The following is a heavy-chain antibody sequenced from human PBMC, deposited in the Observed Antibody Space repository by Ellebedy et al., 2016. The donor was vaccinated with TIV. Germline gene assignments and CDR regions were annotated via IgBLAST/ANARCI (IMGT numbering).Heavy chain of an antibody. Sequence: PGGSLRLSCAASGFTFSSYWMSWVRQAPGKGLEWVANIKQDGSEKYYVDSVKGRFTISRDNAQNSLYLQMNSLRADDTAVYYCAREAISYATSGYYFDSWGQGTLVAVSS. CDR2: IKQDGSEK. V-gene: IGHV3-7*01. CDR3: AREAISYATSGYYFDS. CDR1: GFTFSSYW. D-gene: IGHD3-22*01. J-gene: IGHJ4*02.